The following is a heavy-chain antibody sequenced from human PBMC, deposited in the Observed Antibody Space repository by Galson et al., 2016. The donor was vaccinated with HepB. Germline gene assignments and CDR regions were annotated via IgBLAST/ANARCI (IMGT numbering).Heavy chain of an antibody. V-gene: IGHV3-9*01. Sequence: SLRLSCAASGFTFDDYGMHWVRQAPGKGLEWVSSISWNGGTVGYADSVKGRFTISRDNARNSLYLQMHSLRADDTAVYYCARDRSGWFDQWGQGTLVTVS. CDR1: GFTFDDYG. D-gene: IGHD1-26*01. J-gene: IGHJ5*02. CDR3: ARDRSGWFDQ. CDR2: ISWNGGTV.